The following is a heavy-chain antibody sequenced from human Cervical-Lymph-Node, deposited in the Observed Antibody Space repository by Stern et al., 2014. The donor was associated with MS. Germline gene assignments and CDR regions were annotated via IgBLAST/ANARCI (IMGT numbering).Heavy chain of an antibody. D-gene: IGHD5-24*01. Sequence: VQLVQSGAEVRKPGASVRGSCEASAYTFRRYYVHWVRHTPGQGLELIGIINPRSGSTTYAQKFQGRLTMTTDTSTSTVYMELSSLRSEDTAIFYCAESRDGYNYLFDHWGQGTLVTVSS. CDR3: AESRDGYNYLFDH. J-gene: IGHJ4*02. V-gene: IGHV1-46*01. CDR1: AYTFRRYY. CDR2: INPRSGST.